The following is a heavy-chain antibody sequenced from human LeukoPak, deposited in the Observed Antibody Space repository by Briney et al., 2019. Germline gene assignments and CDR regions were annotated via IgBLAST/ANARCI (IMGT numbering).Heavy chain of an antibody. D-gene: IGHD5-12*01. J-gene: IGHJ4*02. CDR1: GFTFSSYS. CDR2: ISSSSSYI. CDR3: AREASSGYDPYYFDY. V-gene: IGHV3-21*01. Sequence: GGSLRLSCAASGFTFSSYSMNWVRQAPGKGLEWVSSISSSSSYIYYADSVKGRFTISRDNAKNSLYLQMNGLRAEDTAVYYCAREASSGYDPYYFDYWGQGTLVTVSS.